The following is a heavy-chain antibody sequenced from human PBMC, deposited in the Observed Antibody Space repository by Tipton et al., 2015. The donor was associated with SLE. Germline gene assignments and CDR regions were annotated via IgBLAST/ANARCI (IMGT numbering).Heavy chain of an antibody. V-gene: IGHV3-23*03. J-gene: IGHJ6*02. D-gene: IGHD1-26*01. CDR3: ARDLLPGYYGMDV. Sequence: SLRLSCAASGFTFSNYAMSWVRQAPGKGLEWVSVIYSGGNTYYADSVKGRFTISRDNSKNTLFLQMNSLRAEDTAVYYCARDLLPGYYGMDVWGQGTTVTVSS. CDR2: IYSGGNT. CDR1: GFTFSNYA.